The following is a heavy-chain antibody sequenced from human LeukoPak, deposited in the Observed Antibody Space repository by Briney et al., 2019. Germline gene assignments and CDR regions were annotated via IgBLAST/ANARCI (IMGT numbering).Heavy chain of an antibody. J-gene: IGHJ5*02. CDR2: TYYRSKWYN. Sequence: SQTLSLTCAISGDSVSSNSAAWNWIRQSPSRGFEWLGRTYYRSKWYNDYAVSVKSRITINPDTSKNQFSLQLNSVTPEDAAVYYCARGGGPYYFDTSGYYIWFDPWGQGTLVTVSS. CDR3: ARGGGPYYFDTSGYYIWFDP. D-gene: IGHD3-22*01. V-gene: IGHV6-1*01. CDR1: GDSVSSNSAA.